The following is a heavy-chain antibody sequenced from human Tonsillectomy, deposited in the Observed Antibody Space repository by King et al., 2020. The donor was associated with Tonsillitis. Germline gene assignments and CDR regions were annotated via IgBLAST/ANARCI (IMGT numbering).Heavy chain of an antibody. CDR3: ARGGITHQNYYCGMDV. CDR1: GFTFSSYA. CDR2: ISYDGRNK. D-gene: IGHD3-16*01. V-gene: IGHV3-30-3*01. J-gene: IGHJ6*02. Sequence: VQLVESGGGVVQPGRSLRLSCAASGFTFSSYAMHWVRQAPGKGLEWVAAISYDGRNKYYADSVKGRFTISRDNPKNTLYLQMNSLSAEETAVYYCARGGITHQNYYCGMDVWGQGTTVTVSS.